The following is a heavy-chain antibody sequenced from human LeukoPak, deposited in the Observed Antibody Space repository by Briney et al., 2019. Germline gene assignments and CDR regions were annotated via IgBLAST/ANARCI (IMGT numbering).Heavy chain of an antibody. CDR2: IDPNNGGA. CDR1: GYTFTDYQ. CDR3: ARRYSPTGPFDY. V-gene: IGHV1-2*02. D-gene: IGHD1-14*01. Sequence: ASVKVSCKASGYTFTDYQVYWVRQAPGQGLKWMGWIDPNNGGAHYAQKFQGRVTMTRDTSISTAYMELSRLGSDDTAVYYCARRYSPTGPFDYWGQGTLVTVSS. J-gene: IGHJ4*02.